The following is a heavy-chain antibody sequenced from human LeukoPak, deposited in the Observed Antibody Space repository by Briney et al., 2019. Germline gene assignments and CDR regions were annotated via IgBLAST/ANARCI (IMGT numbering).Heavy chain of an antibody. J-gene: IGHJ4*02. CDR1: GYTFTSYG. V-gene: IGHV1-18*01. Sequence: ASVKVSCKASGYTFTSYGISWVRQAPGQGLEWMGWISAYNGNTNYAQKLQGRVTMTTDTSTSTAYMELRSLRSDDTAVYYCARVPSKGYYGSGSHLDYWGQGTLVTVSS. D-gene: IGHD3-10*01. CDR3: ARVPSKGYYGSGSHLDY. CDR2: ISAYNGNT.